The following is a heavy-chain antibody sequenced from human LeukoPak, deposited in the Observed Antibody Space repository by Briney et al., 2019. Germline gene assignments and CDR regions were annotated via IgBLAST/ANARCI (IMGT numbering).Heavy chain of an antibody. CDR2: INPSSGST. Sequence: GASGKASCKASGYTFTKYYIHWVRQAPGQGLEWMGIINPSSGSTNYAQKFQGRVTLTMDTSKSTVYMNVSNLRSEDTAVYYCARDLGEYYYYMDVWGKGTTVTVSS. V-gene: IGHV1-46*01. CDR1: GYTFTKYY. J-gene: IGHJ6*03. CDR3: ARDLGEYYYYMDV.